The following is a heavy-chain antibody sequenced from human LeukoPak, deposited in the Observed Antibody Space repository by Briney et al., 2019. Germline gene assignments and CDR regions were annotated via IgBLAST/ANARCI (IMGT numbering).Heavy chain of an antibody. Sequence: GGSLTFSCAASGIILSSYWMSWVRQAPGKGLEWVANIKQDGSEKWYVDSVKGRFTISRDNAKNSLYLQMNSLRVEDTAVYYCAREFRSGYNSRWFDYWGQGTQVTVSS. V-gene: IGHV3-7*01. CDR2: IKQDGSEK. J-gene: IGHJ5*01. CDR3: AREFRSGYNSRWFDY. D-gene: IGHD6-19*01. CDR1: GIILSSYW.